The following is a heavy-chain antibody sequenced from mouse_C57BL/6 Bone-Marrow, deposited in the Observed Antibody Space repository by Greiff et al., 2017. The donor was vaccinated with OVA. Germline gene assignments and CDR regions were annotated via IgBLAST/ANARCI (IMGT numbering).Heavy chain of an antibody. D-gene: IGHD2-2*01. J-gene: IGHJ2*01. CDR2: IYPRSGNT. V-gene: IGHV1-81*01. CDR1: GYTFTSYG. Sequence: QVQLQQSGAELARPGASVKLSCKASGYTFTSYGISWVKQRTGQGLEWIGEIYPRSGNTYYNEKFKGKATLTADKSSSTAYMELRRLTSEDSAVYFCSMVTTGFDYWGQGTTLTVSS. CDR3: SMVTTGFDY.